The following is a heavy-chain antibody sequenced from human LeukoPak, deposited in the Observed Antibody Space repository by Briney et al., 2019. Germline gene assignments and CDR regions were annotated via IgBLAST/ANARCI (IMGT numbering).Heavy chain of an antibody. CDR2: ISGSGGST. D-gene: IGHD6-6*01. J-gene: IGHJ4*02. V-gene: IGHV3-23*01. CDR3: AKDKIWSSSFNFDY. CDR1: GFTFSSYA. Sequence: PGGSLGLSCAASGFTFSSYAMSWVRQAPGKGLEWVSAISGSGGSTYYADSVKGRFTISRDNSKNTLYLQMNSLRAEDTAVYYCAKDKIWSSSFNFDYWGQGTLVTVSS.